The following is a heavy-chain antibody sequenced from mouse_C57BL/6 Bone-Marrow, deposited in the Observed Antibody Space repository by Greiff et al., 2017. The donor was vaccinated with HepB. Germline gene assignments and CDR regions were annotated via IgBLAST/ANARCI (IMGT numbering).Heavy chain of an antibody. V-gene: IGHV5-17*01. CDR2: ISSGSSTI. CDR3: ARLRRAWFAY. Sequence: EVKLQESGGGLVKPGGSLKLSCAASGFTFSDHGMHWVRQAPEKGLEWVAYISSGSSTIYYADTVKGRFTISRDNAKNTLFLQMTSLRSEDTAMYYCARLRRAWFAYWGQGTLVTVSA. J-gene: IGHJ3*01. D-gene: IGHD2-4*01. CDR1: GFTFSDHG.